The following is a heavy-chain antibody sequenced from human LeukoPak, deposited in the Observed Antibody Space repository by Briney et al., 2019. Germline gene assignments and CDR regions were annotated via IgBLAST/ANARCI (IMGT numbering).Heavy chain of an antibody. CDR3: ARDSGTYHTLNS. D-gene: IGHD1-26*01. V-gene: IGHV4-38-2*02. CDR1: GYSISSGFY. Sequence: PSETLSLTCAVSGYSISSGFYWGWIRQTPGKGLEWIASMFHSGSTYYNPSLKTRVAISVDTSKNQSSLKLTSVTAADTAIYYCARDSGTYHTLNSWGQGTLVTVSS. J-gene: IGHJ5*02. CDR2: MFHSGST.